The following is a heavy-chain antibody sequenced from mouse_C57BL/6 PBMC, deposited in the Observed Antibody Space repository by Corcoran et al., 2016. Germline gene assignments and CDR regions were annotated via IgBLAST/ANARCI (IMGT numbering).Heavy chain of an antibody. V-gene: IGHV9-3*01. CDR2: INTYSGVP. Sequence: QIQLVQSGPELKKPGETVKISCKASGYTFTTYGMSWVKQAPGKGLKWMGWINTYSGVPTYADDFKGRFAFSLETSASTAYMQLSSLTSEDSAVYFCARDGAMDYWGQGTSVTVSS. D-gene: IGHD2-3*01. CDR1: GYTFTTYG. J-gene: IGHJ4*01. CDR3: ARDGAMDY.